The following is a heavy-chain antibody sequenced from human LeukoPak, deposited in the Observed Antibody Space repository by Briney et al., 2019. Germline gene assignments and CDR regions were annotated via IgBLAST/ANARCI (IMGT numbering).Heavy chain of an antibody. CDR3: ARDLFRSNDY. D-gene: IGHD4-11*01. CDR2: IKHDGSET. J-gene: IGHJ4*02. CDR1: GFIFGNHW. Sequence: GGSLRLSCAGSGFIFGNHWMSWVRQAPGKGLEWVANIKHDGSETYYVDSVKGRFTISRDNAKNSLYLEMNSLRAEDTAVYYCARDLFRSNDYWGQGTLVNVSS. V-gene: IGHV3-7*05.